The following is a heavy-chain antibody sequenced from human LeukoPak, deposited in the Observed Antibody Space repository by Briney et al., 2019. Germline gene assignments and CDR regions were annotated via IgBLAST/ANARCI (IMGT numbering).Heavy chain of an antibody. D-gene: IGHD3-22*01. CDR3: ARVGRGYYDSSGTKRHDAFDI. CDR2: ISSSSSYI. CDR1: GFTFSSYE. J-gene: IGHJ3*02. V-gene: IGHV3-21*01. Sequence: GGSLRLSCAASGFTFSSYEMNWVRQAPGKGLEWVSSISSSSSYIYYADSVKGRFTISRDNAKNSLYLQMNSLRAEDTAVYYCARVGRGYYDSSGTKRHDAFDIWGQGTMVTVSS.